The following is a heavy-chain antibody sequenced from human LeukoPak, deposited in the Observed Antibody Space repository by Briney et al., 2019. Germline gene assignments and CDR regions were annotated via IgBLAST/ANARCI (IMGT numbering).Heavy chain of an antibody. J-gene: IGHJ4*02. D-gene: IGHD3-3*01. CDR2: ISSSGSTI. V-gene: IGHV3-11*04. CDR3: ARDDYDFWHY. Sequence: LSLTCAVYGGSFSGYYMSWIRQAPGKGLEWVSYISSSGSTIYYADSVKGRFTISRDNAKNSLYLQMNSLRAEDTAVYYCARDDYDFWHYWGQGTLVTVSS. CDR1: GGSFSGYY.